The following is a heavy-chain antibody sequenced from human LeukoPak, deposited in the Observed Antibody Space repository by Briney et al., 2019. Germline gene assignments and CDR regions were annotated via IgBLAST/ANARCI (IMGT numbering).Heavy chain of an antibody. CDR2: IYSGGST. V-gene: IGHV3-53*01. J-gene: IGHJ5*02. CDR1: GFTFSSYA. D-gene: IGHD3-10*01. CDR3: ARDPPEITMVRGVS. Sequence: GGSLRLSCAASGFTFSSYAMHWVRQAPGKGLEWVSVIYSGGSTYYADSVTGRFTISRDNSKNTLFLQMNSLRAEDTAVYYCARDPPEITMVRGVSWGQGTLVTVSS.